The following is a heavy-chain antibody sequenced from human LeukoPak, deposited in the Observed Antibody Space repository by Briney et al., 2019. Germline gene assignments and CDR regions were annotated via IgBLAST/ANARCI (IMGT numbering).Heavy chain of an antibody. CDR2: INPSGGST. V-gene: IGHV1-46*01. Sequence: ASVKVSCKASGYTFTSYYMHWVRQAPGQGLEWMGIINPSGGSTSYAQKFQGRVTITADKSTSTAYMELSSLRSEDTAVYYCASLVREIDYWGQGTLVTVSS. CDR3: ASLVREIDY. CDR1: GYTFTSYY. J-gene: IGHJ4*02. D-gene: IGHD1-26*01.